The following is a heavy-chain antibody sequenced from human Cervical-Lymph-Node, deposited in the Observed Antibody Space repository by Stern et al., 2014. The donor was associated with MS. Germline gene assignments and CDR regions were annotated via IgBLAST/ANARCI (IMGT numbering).Heavy chain of an antibody. V-gene: IGHV1-18*01. CDR3: AREAAARSFDF. J-gene: IGHJ4*02. CDR2: TSTYNGNP. D-gene: IGHD6-6*01. Sequence: QVQLVQSGVEVKKPGASVKVSCTASGYNFTNYGITWVRQAPGQGLEWMGWTSTYNGNPTYAQNFQGRVTMTTDTATNTAYLELRSLTQDDTAVFYCAREAAARSFDFWGQGTLVTVSS. CDR1: GYNFTNYG.